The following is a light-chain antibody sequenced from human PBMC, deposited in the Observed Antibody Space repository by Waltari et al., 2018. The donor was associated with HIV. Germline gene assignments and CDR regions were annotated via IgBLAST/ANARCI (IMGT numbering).Light chain of an antibody. CDR2: DVS. CDR3: SSYTRSTRTTAWL. V-gene: IGLV2-14*03. J-gene: IGLJ2*01. CDR1: ARAIGDYNY. Sequence: QSALTQPASVSGAPGQSITISCTGTARAIGDYNYVSWYQQHPGKAPKLVIYDVSNRPSGISTRFSGSKSGTTASLTISGLQAEDEAVYYCSSYTRSTRTTAWLFGGGTRLTVL.